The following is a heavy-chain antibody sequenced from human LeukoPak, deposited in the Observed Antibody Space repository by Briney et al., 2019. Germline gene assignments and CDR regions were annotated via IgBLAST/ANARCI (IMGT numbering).Heavy chain of an antibody. D-gene: IGHD4-17*01. CDR3: ARDEDYGYYFDY. CDR2: ISSSSSYI. V-gene: IGHV3-21*01. CDR1: GFTFSSYS. J-gene: IGHJ4*02. Sequence: GGSLRLSCAASGFTFSSYSMNWVRQAPGKGLEWVSSISSSSSYIYYADSVKGRFTISRDNAKNSLYLQMNSLRAEDTAVYYCARDEDYGYYFDYWGQGTLVTVSS.